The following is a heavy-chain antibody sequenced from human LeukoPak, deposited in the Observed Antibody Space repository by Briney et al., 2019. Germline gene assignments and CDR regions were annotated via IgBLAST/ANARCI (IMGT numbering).Heavy chain of an antibody. CDR3: ATGDKISETGYFDF. J-gene: IGHJ4*03. CDR2: IDRRGDT. D-gene: IGHD1-26*01. CDR1: GGSFSRYY. V-gene: IGHV4-34*01. Sequence: SETLSLTCAVYGGSFSRYYWSWIRQSPGKGLEWIAEIDRRGDTNYNPSVKSRVTISVDTSKNQFSLKVRSLSAADTAVYYCATGDKISETGYFDFWGQGTLVTVSS.